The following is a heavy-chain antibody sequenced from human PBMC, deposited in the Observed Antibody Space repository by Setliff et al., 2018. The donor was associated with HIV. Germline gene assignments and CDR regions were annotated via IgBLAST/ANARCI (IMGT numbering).Heavy chain of an antibody. CDR2: IKSKTDGGTT. CDR1: GFTFSNAW. Sequence: PGGSLRLSCAAAGFTFSNAWMTWVRQAPGKGLEWVGHIKSKTDGGTTDYAAPVKGRFTISRDGSKTTLYLQMNSLKTEDTAVYYCVRHKDRWGAIDYWGQGTLVTVSS. D-gene: IGHD7-27*01. CDR3: VRHKDRWGAIDY. V-gene: IGHV3-15*01. J-gene: IGHJ4*02.